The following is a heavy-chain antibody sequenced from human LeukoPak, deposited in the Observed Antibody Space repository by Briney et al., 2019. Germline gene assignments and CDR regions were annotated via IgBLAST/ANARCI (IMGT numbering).Heavy chain of an antibody. J-gene: IGHJ4*02. Sequence: PSETLSLTCAVYGGSFSGYYWSWMRQPPGKGLEWIGEINHSGSTNYNPSLKSRVTISVDTSKNQFSLKLSSVTAADTAVYYCARKRLHFGYWGQGTLVTVSS. CDR1: GGSFSGYY. V-gene: IGHV4-34*01. D-gene: IGHD4-11*01. CDR3: ARKRLHFGY. CDR2: INHSGST.